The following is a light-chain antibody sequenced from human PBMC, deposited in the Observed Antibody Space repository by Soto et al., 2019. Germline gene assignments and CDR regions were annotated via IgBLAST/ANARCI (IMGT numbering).Light chain of an antibody. J-gene: IGKJ1*01. V-gene: IGKV3-20*01. CDR3: QQYGSSGA. CDR2: GAS. CDR1: QSVSNNY. Sequence: EIVLTPSPGTLSLSPVERATLSCRASQSVSNNYLAWYQQKPGQAPRLLIYGASNRATGIPDRFSGSGSGTDFTLTISRLEPEEFAVDDCQQYGSSGAFGQGTKGDIK.